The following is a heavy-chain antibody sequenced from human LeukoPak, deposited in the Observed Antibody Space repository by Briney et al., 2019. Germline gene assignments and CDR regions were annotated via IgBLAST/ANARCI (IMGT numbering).Heavy chain of an antibody. V-gene: IGHV3-21*04. J-gene: IGHJ6*02. Sequence: PGGSLRLSCAASGFTFSSYSMNWVRQAPGKGLEWVSSISSSINYIYYADSVKGRFTISRDNAKNSLHLQMNSLKTEDTAVYYCASRRGDYHSGLGVWGQGTTVTVSS. CDR3: ASRRGDYHSGLGV. CDR2: ISSSINYI. D-gene: IGHD3-10*01. CDR1: GFTFSSYS.